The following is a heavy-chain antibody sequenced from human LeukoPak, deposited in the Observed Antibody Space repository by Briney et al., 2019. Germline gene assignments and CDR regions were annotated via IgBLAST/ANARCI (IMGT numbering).Heavy chain of an antibody. V-gene: IGHV3-23*01. CDR1: GFTFSSYA. J-gene: IGHJ3*02. CDR3: ASLLRGTFDI. Sequence: GGSLRLSCAASGFTFSSYAMSWVRQAPGKGLEWVSAISGSGGSTYYADSVKGRFTISRDNSKNTVYFQMDSLRAEDTAIYYCASLLRGTFDIWGQGTRVTVSS. CDR2: ISGSGGST.